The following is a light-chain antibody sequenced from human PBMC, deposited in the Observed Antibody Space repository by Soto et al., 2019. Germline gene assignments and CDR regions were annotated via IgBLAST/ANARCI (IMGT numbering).Light chain of an antibody. CDR3: NSYTSNNTYV. J-gene: IGLJ1*01. CDR2: DVS. V-gene: IGLV2-14*03. Sequence: QSVLTQPASVSGSPGQAITISCSGTSSDVGAFNYVSWYQQHPGKAPKLMIYDVSNRPSGVSNRFSGSKSGNTASLTISGIRVEDEADYYCNSYTSNNTYVFGTGTKVTVL. CDR1: SSDVGAFNY.